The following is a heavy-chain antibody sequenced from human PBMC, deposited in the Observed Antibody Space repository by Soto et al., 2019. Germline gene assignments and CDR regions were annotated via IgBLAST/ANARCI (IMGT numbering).Heavy chain of an antibody. CDR2: IYWDDDK. CDR3: AQKGPGTTSFEF. Sequence: QITLMESGPTLVKPTRTLTLTCTFSGFSLSTTGVGVTWIRQPPGKDLEWLAVIYWDDDKRYSPFLKNRLTITKDTSRNQVVLTMANVDPVDTGTYFCAQKGPGTTSFEFWGQGALVNVSS. V-gene: IGHV2-5*02. J-gene: IGHJ4*02. CDR1: GFSLSTTGVG. D-gene: IGHD1-1*01.